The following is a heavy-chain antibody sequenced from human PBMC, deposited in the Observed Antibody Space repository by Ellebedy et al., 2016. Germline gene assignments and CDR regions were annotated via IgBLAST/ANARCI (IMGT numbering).Heavy chain of an antibody. CDR1: GYTFTSYD. Sequence: ASVKVSCXASGYTFTSYDINWVRQATGQGLEWMGWMNPNSGNTGYAQKFQGRVTMTRNTSISTAYMELSSLRSEDTAVYYCARGEYSSSGWDYWGQGTLVTVSS. CDR3: ARGEYSSSGWDY. J-gene: IGHJ4*02. CDR2: MNPNSGNT. V-gene: IGHV1-8*01. D-gene: IGHD6-6*01.